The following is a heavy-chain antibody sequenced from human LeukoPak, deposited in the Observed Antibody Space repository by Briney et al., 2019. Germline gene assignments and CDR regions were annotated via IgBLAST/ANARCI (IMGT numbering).Heavy chain of an antibody. D-gene: IGHD1-26*01. CDR3: AKDRLFGSGLNGPHYYYGMDV. Sequence: PGGSLRLSCAASDFSFSNYGMHWVRQAPGKGLEWVAVILYHSKNKHYAESVKGRFTISRDNSNNMLYLQMNSLRPEDTAVYYCAKDRLFGSGLNGPHYYYGMDVWGQGTTVT. CDR1: DFSFSNYG. J-gene: IGHJ6*02. CDR2: ILYHSKNK. V-gene: IGHV3-30*18.